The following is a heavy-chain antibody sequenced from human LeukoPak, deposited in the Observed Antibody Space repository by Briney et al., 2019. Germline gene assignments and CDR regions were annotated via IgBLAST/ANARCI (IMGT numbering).Heavy chain of an antibody. CDR3: SRAQSNGDYFDY. CDR1: GFTFSDHY. Sequence: GGSLRLSCAASGFTFSDHYMDWVRQAPGKGLEWVARIREKVNSYSTEYAASVKGRFTISRDDSKNSLFLQMISLRTEDTAVYYCSRAQSNGDYFDYWGQGALVTVSS. V-gene: IGHV3-72*01. CDR2: IREKVNSYST. J-gene: IGHJ4*02. D-gene: IGHD2-8*01.